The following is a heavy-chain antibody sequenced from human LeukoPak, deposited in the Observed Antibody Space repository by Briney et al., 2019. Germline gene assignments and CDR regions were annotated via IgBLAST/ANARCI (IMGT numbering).Heavy chain of an antibody. V-gene: IGHV4-39*07. J-gene: IGHJ2*01. CDR1: GGSISSSSYY. CDR3: ARSADDYGRLPTHWYFDL. D-gene: IGHD4-17*01. Sequence: SETLSLTCTVSGGSISSSSYYWGWIRQPPGRGLEWIGSIYYSGSTYYNPSLKSRVTISVDTSKNQFSLKLSSVTAADTAVYYCARSADDYGRLPTHWYFDLWGRGTLVTVSS. CDR2: IYYSGST.